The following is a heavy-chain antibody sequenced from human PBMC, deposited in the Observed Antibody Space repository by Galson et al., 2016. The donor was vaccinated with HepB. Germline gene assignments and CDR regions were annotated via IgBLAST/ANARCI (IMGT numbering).Heavy chain of an antibody. V-gene: IGHV4-61*01. CDR1: GGSVSSDSYY. Sequence: SETLSLTCTVSGGSVSSDSYYWSWIRQPPGKGLEWIGYIYYSGSTSYNPSLKGRITISVDTSKNQFSLRVTSVTTADTAVYFCARVAGDFDDFDIWGQGTMVTVSS. CDR2: IYYSGST. CDR3: ARVAGDFDDFDI. J-gene: IGHJ3*02. D-gene: IGHD7-27*01.